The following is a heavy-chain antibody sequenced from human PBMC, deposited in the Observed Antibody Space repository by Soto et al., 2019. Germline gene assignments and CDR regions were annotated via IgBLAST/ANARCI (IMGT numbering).Heavy chain of an antibody. CDR1: GLTFSNTC. Sequence: EVQLVESGGVFVKPGGSLRLSCAASGLTFSNTCLNWVRQGPVRGLEWVGRIKSNPDGGTTDYAAPVKGRFTISRDDSKNTMYLEMDSLKTEDTAVYYCTRLYGVWGQGTTVTVSS. J-gene: IGHJ6*02. CDR3: TRLYGV. CDR2: IKSNPDGGTT. D-gene: IGHD3-10*01. V-gene: IGHV3-15*07.